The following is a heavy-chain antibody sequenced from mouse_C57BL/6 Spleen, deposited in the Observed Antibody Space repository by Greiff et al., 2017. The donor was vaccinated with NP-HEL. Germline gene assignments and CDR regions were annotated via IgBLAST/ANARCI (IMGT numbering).Heavy chain of an antibody. CDR1: GYTFTSYW. V-gene: IGHV1-52*01. CDR3: ARGYSGMGWFAY. D-gene: IGHD1-1*01. CDR2: IDPSDSET. Sequence: QVQLQQPGAELVRPGSSVKLSCKASGYTFTSYWMHWVKQRPIQGLEWIGNIDPSDSETHYNQKFKDKATLTVDKSSSTAYMQLCSLTSEDSAVYYFARGYSGMGWFAYWGQGTLVTVSA. J-gene: IGHJ3*01.